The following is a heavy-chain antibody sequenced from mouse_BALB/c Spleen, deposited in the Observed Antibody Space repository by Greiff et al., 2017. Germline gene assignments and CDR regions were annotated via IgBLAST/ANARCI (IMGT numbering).Heavy chain of an antibody. V-gene: IGHV1S81*02. Sequence: VQLQQSGAELVKPGASVKLSCKASGYTFTSYWMHWVKQRPGQGLEWIGEINPSNGRTNYNEKFKSKATLTVDKSSSTAYMQLSSLTSEDSAVYYCATTVVAHFDYWGQGTTLTVSS. CDR2: INPSNGRT. CDR1: GYTFTSYW. D-gene: IGHD1-1*01. CDR3: ATTVVAHFDY. J-gene: IGHJ2*01.